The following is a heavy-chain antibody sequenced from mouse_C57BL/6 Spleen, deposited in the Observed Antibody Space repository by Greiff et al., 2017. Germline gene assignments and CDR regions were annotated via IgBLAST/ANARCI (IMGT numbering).Heavy chain of an antibody. CDR2: IYPGDGDT. D-gene: IGHD2-3*01. J-gene: IGHJ4*01. V-gene: IGHV1-82*01. CDR1: GYAFSSSW. CDR3: ASGDYDGYLYAMDY. Sequence: QVQLKQSGPELVKPGASVKISCKASGYAFSSSWMNWVKQRPGKGLEWIGRIYPGDGDTNYNGKFKGKATLTADKSSSTAYMQLSSLTSEDSAVYFCASGDYDGYLYAMDYWGQGTSVTVSS.